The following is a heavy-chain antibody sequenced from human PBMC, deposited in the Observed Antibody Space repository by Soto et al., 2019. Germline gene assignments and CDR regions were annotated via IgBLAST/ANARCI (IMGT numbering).Heavy chain of an antibody. CDR2: IYHSGST. V-gene: IGHV4-30-2*01. CDR3: ARITVTTWFRPGRGRAFDY. Sequence: SETLSLTCAVSGDSISSGGYSWSWIRQPPGKGLEWIGYIYHSGSTNYNPSLKSRVTISVDKSKNQFSLKLSSVTAADTAVYYCARITVTTWFRPGRGRAFDYWGQGTLVTVSS. D-gene: IGHD4-17*01. CDR1: GDSISSGGYS. J-gene: IGHJ4*02.